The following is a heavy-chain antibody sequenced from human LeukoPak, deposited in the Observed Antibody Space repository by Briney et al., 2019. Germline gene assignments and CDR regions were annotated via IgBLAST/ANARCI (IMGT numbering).Heavy chain of an antibody. J-gene: IGHJ4*02. D-gene: IGHD1-26*01. CDR3: AKGSRLREGGSYRF. V-gene: IGHV1-69*06. Sequence: GASVKVSCKASGGSFSSYAINWGRQAPGQGLEWMGRIIPIFGSANYAQKVQGRVTITADKSTRTAYMELSSLRSEDTALYYCAKGSRLREGGSYRFWGQGTLVTVSS. CDR1: GGSFSSYA. CDR2: IIPIFGSA.